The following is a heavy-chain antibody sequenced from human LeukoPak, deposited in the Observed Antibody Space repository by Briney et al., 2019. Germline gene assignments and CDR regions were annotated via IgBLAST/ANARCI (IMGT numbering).Heavy chain of an antibody. V-gene: IGHV1-69*05. CDR2: IIPIFGTA. Sequence: SVKVSCKASGGTFSSYAISWVRQAPGQGLEWMGGIIPIFGTANYAQKFQGRVTITTDESTSTAYMELSSLRSGDTAVYYCARARYSSRRIFDYWGQGTLVTVSS. CDR1: GGTFSSYA. D-gene: IGHD6-13*01. CDR3: ARARYSSRRIFDY. J-gene: IGHJ4*02.